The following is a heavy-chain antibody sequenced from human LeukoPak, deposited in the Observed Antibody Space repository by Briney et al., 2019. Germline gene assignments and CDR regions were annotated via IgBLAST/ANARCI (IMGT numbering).Heavy chain of an antibody. J-gene: IGHJ4*02. V-gene: IGHV1-46*01. CDR3: ARGQYRYAVDF. D-gene: IGHD5-18*01. CDR1: GYTFTSYY. CDR2: INPSGGST. Sequence: ASVKVSCKASGYTFTSYYMHWVRQAPGQGLEWMGIINPSGGSTSYAQKFQGRVTMTRDMSTSTVYMELSSLRSDDTAVYYCARGQYRYAVDFWGQGTLVTVSS.